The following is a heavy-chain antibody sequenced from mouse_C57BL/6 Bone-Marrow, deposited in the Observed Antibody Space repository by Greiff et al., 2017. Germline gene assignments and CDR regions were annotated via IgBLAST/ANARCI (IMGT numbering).Heavy chain of an antibody. D-gene: IGHD5-1*01. V-gene: IGHV5-4*03. CDR3: ARGSYRGFAY. CDR2: ISDGGSYT. CDR1: GFTFSSYA. J-gene: IGHJ3*01. Sequence: VTVEESGGGLVKPGGSLKLSCAASGFTFSSYAMSWVRQTPEKRLGWVATISDGGSYTYYPDNVKGRFTISRDNAQNNLYLRMSHLKSEDIAMYYCARGSYRGFAYGGRGTLVTVSA.